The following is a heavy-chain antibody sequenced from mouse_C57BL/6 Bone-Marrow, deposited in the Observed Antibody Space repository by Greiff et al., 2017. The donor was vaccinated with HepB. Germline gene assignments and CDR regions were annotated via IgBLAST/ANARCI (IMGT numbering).Heavy chain of an antibody. D-gene: IGHD1-1*01. CDR3: AKNPVYYGSSYPRYYAMDY. CDR1: GFSLTSYG. CDR2: IWRGGST. V-gene: IGHV2-5*01. Sequence: QVQLQQSGPGLVQPSQSLSITCTVSGFSLTSYGVHWVRQSPGKGLEWLGVIWRGGSTDYNAAFMSRLSITKDNSKSQVFFKMNSLQADDTAIYYCAKNPVYYGSSYPRYYAMDYWGQGTSVTVSS. J-gene: IGHJ4*01.